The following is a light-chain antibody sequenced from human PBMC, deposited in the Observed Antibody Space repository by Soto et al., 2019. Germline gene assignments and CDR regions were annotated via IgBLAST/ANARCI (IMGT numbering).Light chain of an antibody. CDR1: QSISSW. V-gene: IGKV1-5*01. J-gene: IGKJ1*01. Sequence: DIQMTQSPSTLSASVGDRVTITCRASQSISSWLAWYQQKPGKAPNLLIYDASTLQGGVPSRFSGSGYGTDFTLTVTSLQPEDFATYFCQQYDKYSTFGHGTKVDIK. CDR3: QQYDKYST. CDR2: DAS.